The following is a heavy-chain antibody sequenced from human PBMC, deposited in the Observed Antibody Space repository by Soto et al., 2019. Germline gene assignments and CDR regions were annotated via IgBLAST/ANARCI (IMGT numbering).Heavy chain of an antibody. D-gene: IGHD3-10*01. V-gene: IGHV3-74*01. Sequence: EMQLVESGGGLVQPGGSLRLSCAASGFIFSRDWMHWVRQAPGKGLMWVSRIKYDGSITTYADSVKGRFTISRDNAKDTVYLQMNSLRDEDTAVYYCARGAFGNYYVDYWGQGTLVTVAS. J-gene: IGHJ4*02. CDR3: ARGAFGNYYVDY. CDR2: IKYDGSIT. CDR1: GFIFSRDW.